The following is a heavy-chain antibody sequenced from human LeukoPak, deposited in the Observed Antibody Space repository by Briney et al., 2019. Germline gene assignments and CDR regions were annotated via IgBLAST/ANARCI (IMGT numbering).Heavy chain of an antibody. V-gene: IGHV3-21*01. J-gene: IGHJ4*02. Sequence: GGSLRLSCVASGFSFSSYKMNWVRQAPGKGLEWVSSISSSSSSTHYSDSVKGRFTISRDNAKNSLYLQMNSLKAEDTAVYYCARDYSVGLYSNWGQGTLVTVSS. D-gene: IGHD6-13*01. CDR1: GFSFSSYK. CDR3: ARDYSVGLYSN. CDR2: ISSSSSST.